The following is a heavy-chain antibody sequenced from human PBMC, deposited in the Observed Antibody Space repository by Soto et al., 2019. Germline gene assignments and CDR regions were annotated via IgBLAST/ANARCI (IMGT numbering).Heavy chain of an antibody. D-gene: IGHD3-10*01. CDR2: IYYSGST. Sequence: SETLSLTCTVSGGSISSYYWSWIRQPPGKGLEWIGYIYYSGSTNYNPSLKSRVTISVDTSKNQFSLKLSSVTAADTAVYYCAGRYGGAFDIWGQGTMVTVSS. CDR1: GGSISSYY. V-gene: IGHV4-59*08. CDR3: AGRYGGAFDI. J-gene: IGHJ3*02.